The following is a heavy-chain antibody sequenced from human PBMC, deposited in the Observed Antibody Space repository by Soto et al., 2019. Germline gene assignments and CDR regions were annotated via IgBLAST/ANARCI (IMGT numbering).Heavy chain of an antibody. D-gene: IGHD6-13*01. CDR1: GFTFDDYA. Sequence: EVQLVESGGGLVQPGRSLRLSCAASGFTFDDYAMHWFRQAPGKGLEWVSGISWNSGSIGYADSVKGRFTISRDNAKNSLYLQMNSLRAEDTALYYCAKGDSSSFYYGMDVWGQGTTVTVSS. CDR2: ISWNSGSI. CDR3: AKGDSSSFYYGMDV. V-gene: IGHV3-9*01. J-gene: IGHJ6*02.